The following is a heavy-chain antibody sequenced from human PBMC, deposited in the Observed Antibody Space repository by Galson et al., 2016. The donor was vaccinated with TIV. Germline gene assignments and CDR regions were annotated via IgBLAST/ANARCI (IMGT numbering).Heavy chain of an antibody. J-gene: IGHJ4*02. V-gene: IGHV3-30*14. CDR1: GFTFTNHP. D-gene: IGHD3-10*01. CDR3: ARDDYYESGVDY. CDR2: ISYDGNEK. Sequence: SLRLSCAASGFTFTNHPMHWARQAPGKGLEWVATISYDGNEKYYADSVKGRFTISRDNSKETLFVQLNSLRFEDTAVYYCARDDYYESGVDYWGQGTLVIVSS.